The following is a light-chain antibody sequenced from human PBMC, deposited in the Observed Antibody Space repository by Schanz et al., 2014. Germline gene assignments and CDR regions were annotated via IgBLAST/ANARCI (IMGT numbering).Light chain of an antibody. CDR1: SNDVGGYNY. CDR2: DVS. Sequence: QSALTQPASVSGSPGQSITISCTGTSNDVGGYNYVSWYQQHPGKAPKVIIYDVSNRPSGVPDRFSGSKSGNTASLTVSGLQAEDEADYYCSSYTGSVSWVFGGGTQLTVL. V-gene: IGLV2-14*03. J-gene: IGLJ3*02. CDR3: SSYTGSVSWV.